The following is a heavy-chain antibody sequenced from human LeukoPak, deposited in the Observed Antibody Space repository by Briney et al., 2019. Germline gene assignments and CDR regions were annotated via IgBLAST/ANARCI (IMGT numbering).Heavy chain of an antibody. CDR3: ARGTNYMRLPQYYFDY. D-gene: IGHD5-18*01. CDR2: ISAYNGNT. V-gene: IGHV1-18*01. Sequence: GASVKVSCKASGYTFTSYGISWVRQAPGQGLEWMGWISAYNGNTNYAQKLQGRVTMTTDTSTSTAYMELRSLRSDDTAVYYCARGTNYMRLPQYYFDYWGQGTLVTVSS. J-gene: IGHJ4*02. CDR1: GYTFTSYG.